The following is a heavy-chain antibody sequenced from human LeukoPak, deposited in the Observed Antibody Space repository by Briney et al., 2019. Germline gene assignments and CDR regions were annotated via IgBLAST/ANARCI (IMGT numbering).Heavy chain of an antibody. V-gene: IGHV4-31*03. J-gene: IGHJ3*02. CDR2: IYYSGSA. CDR3: ARDLYYDSSGYPRDAFDI. CDR1: GGSISSGGYY. D-gene: IGHD3-22*01. Sequence: PSQTLSLTCTVSGGSISSGGYYWSWIRQHPGKGLEWIGSIYYSGSAYYNPSLKSRVTISVDTSKNQFSLKLSSVTAADTAVYYCARDLYYDSSGYPRDAFDIWGQGTMVTVSS.